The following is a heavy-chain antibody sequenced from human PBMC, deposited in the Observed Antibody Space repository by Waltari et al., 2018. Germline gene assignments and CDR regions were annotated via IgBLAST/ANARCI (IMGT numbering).Heavy chain of an antibody. V-gene: IGHV3-30*02. CDR1: GFTSRYFG. CDR2: IRYDGSNQ. CDR3: AKDRGGGYGGLRPDAFDI. D-gene: IGHD3-10*01. J-gene: IGHJ3*02. Sequence: HLVESGGGVVKPGGSLRLSCAASGFTSRYFGMHWVRQAPGKGLEWVVFIRYDGSNQEYVDSVKGRFSISRDNSRNTVYLQMNSLRVEDTAVYYCAKDRGGGYGGLRPDAFDIWGEGTRVIVSS.